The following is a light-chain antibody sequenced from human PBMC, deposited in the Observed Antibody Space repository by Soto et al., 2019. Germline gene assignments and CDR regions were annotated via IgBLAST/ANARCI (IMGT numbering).Light chain of an antibody. CDR1: QRVSSGY. CDR2: GAS. J-gene: IGKJ5*01. Sequence: EIVLTQSPGTLALSPGERAALSCRASQRVSSGYLAWYQQKPGQAPRLLIYGASNRATDIPDRFSGRGSGTDFTLTISRLEPEDFAVYYCQQYGSSPPSSTFGQGTLPQI. CDR3: QQYGSSPPSST. V-gene: IGKV3-20*01.